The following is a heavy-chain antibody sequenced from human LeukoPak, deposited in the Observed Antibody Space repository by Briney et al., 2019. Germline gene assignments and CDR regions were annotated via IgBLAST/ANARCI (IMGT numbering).Heavy chain of an antibody. CDR1: GFTFSSYT. CDR3: AKLLGGYETDSY. Sequence: GGSLRLSCAASGFTFSSYTMHWVRQAPGKGLEWVSLISWDGGSTYYADSVKGRFTISRDNSKNSLYLQMNSLRTEDTALYYCAKLLGGYETDSYWGQGTLVTVSS. CDR2: ISWDGGST. V-gene: IGHV3-43*01. D-gene: IGHD5-12*01. J-gene: IGHJ4*02.